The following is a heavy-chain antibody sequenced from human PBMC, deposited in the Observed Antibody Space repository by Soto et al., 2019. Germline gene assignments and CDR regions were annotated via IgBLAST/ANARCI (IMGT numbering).Heavy chain of an antibody. V-gene: IGHV3-23*01. D-gene: IGHD3-3*01. Sequence: PGGSLRLSCAASGFTFSSFAMHWVRQSPGRGLEWVSMVSDGGGNVYYADSVKGRFTISRDNYKDIVYLQISSLTSDDTAVHYCAKDFERSAFDHWGQGTPVTVSS. CDR3: AKDFERSAFDH. J-gene: IGHJ4*02. CDR2: VSDGGGNV. CDR1: GFTFSSFA.